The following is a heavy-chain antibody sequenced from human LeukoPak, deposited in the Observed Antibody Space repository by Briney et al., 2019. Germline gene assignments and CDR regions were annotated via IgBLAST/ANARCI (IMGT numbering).Heavy chain of an antibody. CDR3: ARDRTVVVVVAATQAHWFDP. J-gene: IGHJ5*02. CDR2: FSYSGST. Sequence: SETLSLTCTVSGDSISSSSYYWGWISQPPGKGLEWIGSFSYSGSTYYNPSLKSRVTISVDTSKNQFSLKLSSVTAADTAVYYCARDRTVVVVVAATQAHWFDPWGQGTLVTVSS. D-gene: IGHD2-15*01. CDR1: GDSISSSSYY. V-gene: IGHV4-39*07.